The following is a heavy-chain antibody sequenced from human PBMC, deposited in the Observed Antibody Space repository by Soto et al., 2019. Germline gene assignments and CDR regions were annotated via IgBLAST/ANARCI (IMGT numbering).Heavy chain of an antibody. Sequence: SETLSLTCAVYGGSFSGYYWSWIRQPPGKGLEWIGEINHSGSTNYNPSLKSRVTISVDTSKNQFSLKLSSVTAADTAVYYCARLKLWDDILTGYRSRGADYWGQGTLVTVSS. V-gene: IGHV4-34*01. CDR2: INHSGST. J-gene: IGHJ4*02. D-gene: IGHD3-9*01. CDR3: ARLKLWDDILTGYRSRGADY. CDR1: GGSFSGYY.